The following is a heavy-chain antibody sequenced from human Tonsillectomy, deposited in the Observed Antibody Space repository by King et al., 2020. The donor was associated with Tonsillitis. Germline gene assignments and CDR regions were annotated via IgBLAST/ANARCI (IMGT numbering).Heavy chain of an antibody. Sequence: VQLVESGGGVVQPGGSLRLSCAVSGFTFSSYGMHWVRQAPGKGLEWVAFIRSDETNKYYADSVKGRFTISRDNSKNTLYVQMNSLRAEDTAVYYCAKSSSRNAFDIWGQGTLVTVSS. CDR1: GFTFSSYG. CDR3: AKSSSRNAFDI. J-gene: IGHJ3*02. V-gene: IGHV3-30*02. CDR2: IRSDETNK.